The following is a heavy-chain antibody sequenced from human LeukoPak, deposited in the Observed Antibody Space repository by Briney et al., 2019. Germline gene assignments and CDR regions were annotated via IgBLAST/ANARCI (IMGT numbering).Heavy chain of an antibody. J-gene: IGHJ6*03. D-gene: IGHD2-8*01. Sequence: PGGSLRLSCAASGFTFSSYGMSWVRQAPGKGLEWVSAISGSGGSTYYADSVKGRFTISRDNSKNTLYLQMNSLRAEDTAVYYCEGCMLLARGANYYYMDVWGKGTTVTVSS. CDR1: GFTFSSYG. CDR3: EGCMLLARGANYYYMDV. V-gene: IGHV3-23*01. CDR2: ISGSGGST.